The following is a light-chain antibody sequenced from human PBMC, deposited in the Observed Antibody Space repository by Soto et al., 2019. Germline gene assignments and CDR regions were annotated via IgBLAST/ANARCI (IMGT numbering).Light chain of an antibody. V-gene: IGKV1-5*03. CDR3: QQHNTYCT. Sequence: DIQMTQSPSTLSASVGDRVNITCRASQSITNWLAWYQQKPGKAPKLLIYKASNVESGVPSRFSGSGLGTEFTLTISSLQPEDFATYYCQQHNTYCTFGQGTKVEIK. CDR2: KAS. J-gene: IGKJ1*01. CDR1: QSITNW.